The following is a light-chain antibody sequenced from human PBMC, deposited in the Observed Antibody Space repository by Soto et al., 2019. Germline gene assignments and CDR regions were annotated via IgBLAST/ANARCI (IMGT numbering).Light chain of an antibody. V-gene: IGKV3-15*01. J-gene: IGKJ4*01. Sequence: EIVVTQSPATLSGSPGERATLSCRASPSVGNNFAWYQQKPGQAPRLLIFATSTRATGVPARFSGSGSGTEFTLTISSLQSEDFAVYYCQQYGDWPLTFGGGAKVEIE. CDR3: QQYGDWPLT. CDR2: ATS. CDR1: PSVGNN.